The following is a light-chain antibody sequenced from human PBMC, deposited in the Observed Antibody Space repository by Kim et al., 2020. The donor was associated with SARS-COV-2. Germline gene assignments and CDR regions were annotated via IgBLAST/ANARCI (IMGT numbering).Light chain of an antibody. J-gene: IGKJ5*01. Sequence: SPGERATLSCRASQSVVSSHVAWYQHKRGQPPRLLYHASAIRAAGIPDRCSGSGSGTVFTLTSSRLEPEDFALYYCQQYGRSPITFGQGTRLEIK. CDR1: QSVVSSH. V-gene: IGKV3-20*01. CDR2: ASA. CDR3: QQYGRSPIT.